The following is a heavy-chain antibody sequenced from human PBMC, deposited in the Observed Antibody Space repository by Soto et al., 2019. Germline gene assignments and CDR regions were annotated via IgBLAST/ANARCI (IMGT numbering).Heavy chain of an antibody. V-gene: IGHV3-48*01. D-gene: IGHD3-22*01. CDR1: GFTISTYS. CDR3: VRRGSGSSGNYYYYGLDV. J-gene: IGHJ6*02. Sequence: PGGSLRLSCVASGFTISTYSLTWVRQAPGKGLEWVSYISTSSNTIYYTDSVKGRFTISRDNAKNSLYLQMNSLRAEDTAVYYCVRRGSGSSGNYYYYGLDVWGQGTTVTVSS. CDR2: ISTSSNTI.